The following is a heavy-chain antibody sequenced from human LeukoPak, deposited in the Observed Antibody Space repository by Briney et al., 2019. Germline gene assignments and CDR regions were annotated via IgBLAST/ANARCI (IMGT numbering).Heavy chain of an antibody. V-gene: IGHV1-69*13. CDR3: ARGMATILGSNFDY. CDR2: IIPIFGTA. J-gene: IGHJ4*02. D-gene: IGHD5-24*01. CDR1: GYTFTSYY. Sequence: ASVKVSCKASGYTFTSYYMHWVRQAPGQGLEWMGGIIPIFGTANYAQKFQGRVTITADESTSTAYMELSSLRSEDTAVYYCARGMATILGSNFDYWGQGTLVTVSS.